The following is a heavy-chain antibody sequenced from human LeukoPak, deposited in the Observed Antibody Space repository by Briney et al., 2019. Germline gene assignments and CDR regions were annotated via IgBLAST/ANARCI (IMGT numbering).Heavy chain of an antibody. D-gene: IGHD5-12*01. J-gene: IGHJ4*02. CDR2: ISYDGSNK. CDR1: GFTFSSYA. CDR3: ARGPRYSGYDN. V-gene: IGHV3-30*04. Sequence: PGGSLRLSCAASGFTFSSYAMHWVRQAPGKGLEWAAVISYDGSNKYYADSVKGRFTTSRDNSKNTLYLQMNSLRAEDTAVYYCARGPRYSGYDNWGGGTLVTVSS.